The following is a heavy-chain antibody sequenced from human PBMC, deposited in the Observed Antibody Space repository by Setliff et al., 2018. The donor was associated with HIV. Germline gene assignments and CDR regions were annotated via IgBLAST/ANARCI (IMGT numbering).Heavy chain of an antibody. CDR1: GGTLSNYV. CDR3: ARDQTGVAAAAFGGGSAWSDEGFDI. D-gene: IGHD6-13*01. Sequence: ASVKVSCKTSGGTLSNYVITWVRQAPGQGLEWMGMIIPMYNIPAYAQKFQGRVTFTADESTSTAYMELSSPSSEDTAVYYCARDQTGVAAAAFGGGSAWSDEGFDIWGQGTMVTVSS. J-gene: IGHJ3*02. CDR2: IIPMYNIP. V-gene: IGHV1-69*13.